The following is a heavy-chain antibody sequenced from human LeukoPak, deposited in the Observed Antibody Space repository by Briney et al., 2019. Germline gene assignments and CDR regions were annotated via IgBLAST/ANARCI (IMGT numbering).Heavy chain of an antibody. CDR3: ARRLGYCSSTSCPDYYYYYYMDV. V-gene: IGHV4-59*11. CDR1: GGSISSHY. D-gene: IGHD2-2*01. CDR2: IYYSRST. Sequence: SETLSLTCTVSGGSISSHYWSWIRQPPGKGLEWIGYIYYSRSTNYNPSLKSRVTISVDTSKNQFSLKLSSVTAADTAVYYCARRLGYCSSTSCPDYYYYYYMDVWGKGTTVTVSS. J-gene: IGHJ6*03.